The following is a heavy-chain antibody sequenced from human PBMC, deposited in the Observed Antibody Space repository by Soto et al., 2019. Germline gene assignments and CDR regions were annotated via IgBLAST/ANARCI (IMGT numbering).Heavy chain of an antibody. D-gene: IGHD3-10*01. CDR3: ARSLLWLGEPPPVYYYGMDV. CDR1: GYSFTSYW. V-gene: IGHV5-10-1*01. CDR2: IDPSDSYT. J-gene: IGHJ6*02. Sequence: PGESLKISCKGSGYSFTSYWISWVRQMPGKGLEWMGRIDPSDSYTNYSPSFQGHVTISADKSISTAYLQWSSLKASDTAMYYCARSLLWLGEPPPVYYYGMDVWGPGTTHTVSS.